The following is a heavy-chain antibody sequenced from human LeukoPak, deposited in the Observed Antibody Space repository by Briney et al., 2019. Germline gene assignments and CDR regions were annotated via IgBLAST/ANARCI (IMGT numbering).Heavy chain of an antibody. Sequence: GGSLRLSCAASGFTFSSYSMNWVRQAPGKGLEWVSYINSRSSSIFYADSVKGRFTVSRDNAKNSLYLQMNSLRDEDTAVYYCAKDRQIYASYGYFDYWGQGTLVPVSS. V-gene: IGHV3-48*02. CDR1: GFTFSSYS. D-gene: IGHD2-21*01. CDR3: AKDRQIYASYGYFDY. J-gene: IGHJ4*02. CDR2: INSRSSSI.